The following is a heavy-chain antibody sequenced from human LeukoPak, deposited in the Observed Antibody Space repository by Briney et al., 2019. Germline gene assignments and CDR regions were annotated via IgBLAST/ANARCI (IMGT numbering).Heavy chain of an antibody. Sequence: PGGSLRLSCAASKFIFSDYYMSWIRQAPGKGLEWVSYISGSGDSMYYADSVKGRFTISRDNAKNSLYLQMNSLRAEDTAVYYCARAWGSADYWGQGTLVTVSS. CDR3: ARAWGSADY. V-gene: IGHV3-11*01. J-gene: IGHJ4*02. CDR1: KFIFSDYY. D-gene: IGHD7-27*01. CDR2: ISGSGDSM.